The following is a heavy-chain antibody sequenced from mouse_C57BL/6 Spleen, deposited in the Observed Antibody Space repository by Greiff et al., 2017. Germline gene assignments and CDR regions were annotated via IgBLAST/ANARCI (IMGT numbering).Heavy chain of an antibody. CDR3: ARGTTGGYFDV. CDR1: GFTFSDYG. CDR2: ISSGSSTI. Sequence: DVKLVESGGGLVKPGGSLKLSCAASGFTFSDYGMHWVRQAPEKGLEWVAYISSGSSTIYYADTVKGRFTISRENAKNTLFLQMTSLRSEYTAMYYCARGTTGGYFDVWGTGTTVTVPS. D-gene: IGHD1-1*01. V-gene: IGHV5-17*01. J-gene: IGHJ1*03.